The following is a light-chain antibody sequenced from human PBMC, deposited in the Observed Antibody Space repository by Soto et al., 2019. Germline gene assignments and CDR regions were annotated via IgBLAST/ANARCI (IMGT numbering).Light chain of an antibody. Sequence: DIQMTQSPSTLSASVGDRVTITCRASQRISNWLAWYQQKPGKAPKLLIYKASSLDSGVPSRFSGSGSGTEFTLTISSLQPDDFATYYCQQYNSFLYTFGQGTKLEIK. CDR1: QRISNW. V-gene: IGKV1-5*03. CDR3: QQYNSFLYT. J-gene: IGKJ2*01. CDR2: KAS.